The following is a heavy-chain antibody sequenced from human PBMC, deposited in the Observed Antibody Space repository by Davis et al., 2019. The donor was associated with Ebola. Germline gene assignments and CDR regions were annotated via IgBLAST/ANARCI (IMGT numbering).Heavy chain of an antibody. J-gene: IGHJ4*02. V-gene: IGHV1-46*01. Sequence: ASVKVSCKASGYTFTSYYMHWVRQAPGQGLEWMGIINPSGGSTNYAQKFQGRVTMTRDTSTSTVYMELSSLRSEDTAVYYCARDREWFGGTRVGGFGEIFDYWGQGTLVTVSS. D-gene: IGHD3-10*01. CDR3: ARDREWFGGTRVGGFGEIFDY. CDR2: INPSGGST. CDR1: GYTFTSYY.